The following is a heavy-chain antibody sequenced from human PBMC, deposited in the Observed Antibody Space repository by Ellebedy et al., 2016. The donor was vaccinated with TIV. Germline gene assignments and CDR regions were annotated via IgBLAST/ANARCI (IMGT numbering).Heavy chain of an antibody. CDR1: GGSITNDGYH. Sequence: MPSETLSLTCTVSGGSITNDGYHWGWIRQTPGRGLEWVGTIHSSGLTYYNPSLKGRVTISADTSKAQVSLKLISVTAADTAIYYCASDSNNIRWFYFWGQGTLVTVSS. J-gene: IGHJ5*01. CDR2: IHSSGLT. V-gene: IGHV4-39*07. CDR3: ASDSNNIRWFYF. D-gene: IGHD1-14*01.